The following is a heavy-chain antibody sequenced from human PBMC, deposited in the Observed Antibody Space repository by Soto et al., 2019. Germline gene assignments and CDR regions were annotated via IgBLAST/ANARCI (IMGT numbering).Heavy chain of an antibody. CDR2: ITAFNGNT. Sequence: ASVKVSCKASGYTFTDYGISWVRQAPGQGLQWMGWITAFNGNTKYAQQFQGRVTMTTDTSTSTAYMELRSLESDDTAVYYCARISQRDFWSGYHEFDHWGQG. D-gene: IGHD3-3*01. CDR1: GYTFTDYG. J-gene: IGHJ4*02. CDR3: ARISQRDFWSGYHEFDH. V-gene: IGHV1-18*01.